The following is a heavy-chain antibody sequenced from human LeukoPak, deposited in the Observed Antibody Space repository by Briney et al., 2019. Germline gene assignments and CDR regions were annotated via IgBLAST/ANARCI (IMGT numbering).Heavy chain of an antibody. CDR3: VRDRWGDGFAYFDY. CDR1: GYTFTHYL. CDR2: TNPSTGAT. Sequence: ASVKVSCKASGYTFTHYLMHGVRLAAGQWLEWMGWTNPSTGATKCAQKFQGRVVMTRDTSISTVYMEMSRLRPDDTAVYFCVRDRWGDGFAYFDYWGQGTLVTVSS. J-gene: IGHJ4*02. V-gene: IGHV1-2*02. D-gene: IGHD5-24*01.